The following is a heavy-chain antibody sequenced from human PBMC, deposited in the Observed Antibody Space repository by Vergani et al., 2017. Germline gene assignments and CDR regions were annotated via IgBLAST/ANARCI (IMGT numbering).Heavy chain of an antibody. Sequence: EAYLVQSGGGLVTPGGSLRLSCAASGFNFPSFTMNWVRQAPGRGLEWISSIKFPPGEIFYADSEKGRFTISRDNVKNVLFLQMENLRAADTGVYFCARDITASVKSPPHPDWFDPWGQGSLVTVSS. CDR2: IKFPPGEI. CDR1: GFNFPSFT. J-gene: IGHJ5*02. CDR3: ARDITASVKSPPHPDWFDP. V-gene: IGHV3-21*06. D-gene: IGHD4-17*01.